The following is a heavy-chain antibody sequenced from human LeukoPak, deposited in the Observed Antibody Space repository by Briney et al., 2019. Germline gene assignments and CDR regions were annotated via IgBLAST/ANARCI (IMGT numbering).Heavy chain of an antibody. J-gene: IGHJ4*02. D-gene: IGHD2-15*01. V-gene: IGHV3-48*03. CDR2: ISSSGNTI. CDR3: ATDCSGNRCYSL. Sequence: PGGSLRLSCAASEFTFTSYELNWVRQAPGKGLEWVSYISSSGNTISYADSVKGRFTISRDNAKNSLYLQMNSLRLGDTALYYCATDCSGNRCYSLWGQGTLVTVSS. CDR1: EFTFTSYE.